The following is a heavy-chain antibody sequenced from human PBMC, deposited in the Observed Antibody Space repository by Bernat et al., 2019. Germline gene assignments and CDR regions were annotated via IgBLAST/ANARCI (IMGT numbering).Heavy chain of an antibody. CDR2: IIPIFGTA. V-gene: IGHV1-69*13. J-gene: IGHJ4*02. D-gene: IGHD3-22*01. CDR3: ARALLIYYDSSGYPIGFDY. Sequence: QVQLVQSGAEVKKPGASVKVSCKASGYTFTSYGISWVRQAPGQGLEWMGGIIPIFGTANYAQKFQGRVTITADESTSTAYMELSSLRSEDTAVYYCARALLIYYDSSGYPIGFDYWGQGTLVTVSS. CDR1: GYTFTSYG.